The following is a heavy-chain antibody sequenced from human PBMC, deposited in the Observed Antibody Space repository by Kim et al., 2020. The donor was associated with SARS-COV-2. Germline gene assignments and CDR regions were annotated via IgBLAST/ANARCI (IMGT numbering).Heavy chain of an antibody. CDR2: INAGNGNT. V-gene: IGHV1-3*01. J-gene: IGHJ3*02. D-gene: IGHD3-16*02. Sequence: ASVKVSCKASGYTFTSYAMHWVRQAPGQRLEWMGWINAGNGNTKYSQKFQGRVTITRDTSASTAYMELSSLRSEDTAVYYCATAYYDYVWGSYRPRPVEGLGAFDIWGQGTMVTVSS. CDR1: GYTFTSYA. CDR3: ATAYYDYVWGSYRPRPVEGLGAFDI.